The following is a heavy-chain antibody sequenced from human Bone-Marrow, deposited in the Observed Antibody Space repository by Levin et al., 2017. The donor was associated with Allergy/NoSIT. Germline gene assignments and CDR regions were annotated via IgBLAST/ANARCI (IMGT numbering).Heavy chain of an antibody. CDR1: GYTFTGHY. CDR2: INPNSGGT. D-gene: IGHD2-15*01. CDR3: AGDMGLYCSGGSCYSSSAVDI. Sequence: ASVKVSCKASGYTFTGHYMHWVRQAPGQGLEWMGWINPNSGGTNYAQKFQGRVTMTRDTSINTAYMELSRLRSDDTAVYYCAGDMGLYCSGGSCYSSSAVDIWGQGTMVTISS. J-gene: IGHJ3*02. V-gene: IGHV1-2*02.